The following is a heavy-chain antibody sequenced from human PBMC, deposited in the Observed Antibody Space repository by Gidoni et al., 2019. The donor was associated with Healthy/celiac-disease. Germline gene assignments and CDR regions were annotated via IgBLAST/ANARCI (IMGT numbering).Heavy chain of an antibody. Sequence: QVQLVQSGAEVKKPGASVKVSCKASGYTFTGYYMHWVRQAPGQGLEWMGRINPNSGGTNYAQKFQGRVTMTRDTSISTAYMELSRLRSDDTAVYYCARAVRGRSNCSGGSCYDDAFDIWGQGTMVTVSS. V-gene: IGHV1-2*06. CDR2: INPNSGGT. CDR1: GYTFTGYY. D-gene: IGHD2-15*01. J-gene: IGHJ3*02. CDR3: ARAVRGRSNCSGGSCYDDAFDI.